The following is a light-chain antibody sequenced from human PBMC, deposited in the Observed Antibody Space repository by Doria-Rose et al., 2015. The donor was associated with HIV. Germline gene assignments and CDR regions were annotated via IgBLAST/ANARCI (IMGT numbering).Light chain of an antibody. CDR3: QQYYDTPS. CDR2: WAS. CDR1: QSLLYTSKNY. J-gene: IGKJ3*01. V-gene: IGKV4-1*01. Sequence: TQSPESLGMSLGERATLNCKFNQSLLYTSKNYLAWYQQKPGQPPKLLIYWASTRQSGVPARFSGSGSGTDFTPTISSLEAEDVAVYYCQQYYDTPSFGPGTTVDIQ.